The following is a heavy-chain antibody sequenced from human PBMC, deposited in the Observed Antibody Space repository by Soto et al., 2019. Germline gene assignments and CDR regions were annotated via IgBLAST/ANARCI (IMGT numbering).Heavy chain of an antibody. Sequence: QVQLVQSGAEVKQPGSSVKVSCKASGGTFSSYAISWVRQAPGQGLEWMGGVIPVFGTANYAQRFQGRVTITADESTNTVNMELSSLRSDDTAVYYCARDRGQQVCYYWGQGTLVTVSS. J-gene: IGHJ4*02. CDR2: VIPVFGTA. CDR1: GGTFSSYA. CDR3: ARDRGQQVCYY. D-gene: IGHD6-13*01. V-gene: IGHV1-69*01.